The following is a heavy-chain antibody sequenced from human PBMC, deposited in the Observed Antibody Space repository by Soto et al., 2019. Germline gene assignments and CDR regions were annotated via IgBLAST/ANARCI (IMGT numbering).Heavy chain of an antibody. J-gene: IGHJ6*02. D-gene: IGHD2-8*01. CDR3: AKGVRYYYGMDV. V-gene: IGHV6-1*01. Sequence: SQTLSLTCAISGDSFSSNSAALNWIRQSPSRGLEWLGRTYYRSKWYNDYAVSVKSRITINPDTSKNQFSLQLNSVTPEDTAVYYCAKGVRYYYGMDVWGQGTTVTVSS. CDR2: TYYRSKWYN. CDR1: GDSFSSNSAA.